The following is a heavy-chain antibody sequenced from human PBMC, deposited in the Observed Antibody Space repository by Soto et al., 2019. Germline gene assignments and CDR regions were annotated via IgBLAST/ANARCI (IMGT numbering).Heavy chain of an antibody. CDR3: ASSIVATIINPWFDP. D-gene: IGHD5-12*01. Sequence: ASVKVSCKASGGTFSSYTISWVRQAPGQGLEWMGRIIPILGIANYAQKFQGRVTITADKSTSTAYMELSSLRSEDTAVYYCASSIVATIINPWFDPWGQGTLVTVSS. V-gene: IGHV1-69*02. CDR1: GGTFSSYT. J-gene: IGHJ5*02. CDR2: IIPILGIA.